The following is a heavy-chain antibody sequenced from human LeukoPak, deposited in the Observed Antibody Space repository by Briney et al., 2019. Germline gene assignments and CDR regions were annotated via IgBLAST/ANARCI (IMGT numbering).Heavy chain of an antibody. V-gene: IGHV3-30-3*01. CDR3: ARDYYYGMDV. CDR1: GFTFSSYA. J-gene: IGHJ6*02. Sequence: GGSLRLSCAASGFTFSSYAMHWVRQAPGKGLEWVAVISYDGSNKYYADSVKGRFTISRDNSKNTLYLQMDSLRAEDTAVYYCARDYYYGMDVWGQGTTVTVSS. CDR2: ISYDGSNK.